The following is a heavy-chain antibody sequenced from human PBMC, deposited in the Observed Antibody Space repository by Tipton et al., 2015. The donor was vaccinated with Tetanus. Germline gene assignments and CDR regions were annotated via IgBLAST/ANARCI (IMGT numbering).Heavy chain of an antibody. CDR3: ARGVWFGPGPKYYFDY. CDR2: IYTSGST. CDR1: GGSISSYY. D-gene: IGHD3-10*01. J-gene: IGHJ4*02. Sequence: TLSLTCTVSGGSISSYYWSWIRQPAGKGLEWIGRIYTSGSTNYNPSLKSRVTMSVDTSKNQFSLKLSSVTAADTAVYYCARGVWFGPGPKYYFDYWGQGTLVIVSS. V-gene: IGHV4-4*07.